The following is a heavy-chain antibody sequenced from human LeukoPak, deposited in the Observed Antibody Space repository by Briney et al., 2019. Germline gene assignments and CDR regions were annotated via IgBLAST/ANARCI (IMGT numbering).Heavy chain of an antibody. CDR1: GGTFSSYA. CDR3: SALIVGATKEYDP. CDR2: IIPILGIA. D-gene: IGHD1-26*01. V-gene: IGHV1-69*04. Sequence: GASVTVSCMASGGTFSSYAISWVRQAPGQGLEWMGRIIPILGIANYAQKFQGRVTITADKSTSTAYMELSSLRSEDTAVYYCSALIVGATKEYDPWGQGTLVTVSS. J-gene: IGHJ5*02.